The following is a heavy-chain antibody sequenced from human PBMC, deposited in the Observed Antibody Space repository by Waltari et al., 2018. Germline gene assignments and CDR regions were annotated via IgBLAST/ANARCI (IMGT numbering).Heavy chain of an antibody. J-gene: IGHJ2*01. V-gene: IGHV4-34*01. Sequence: QVQLQQWGAGLLKPSETLSLTCAVYGGSFSGYYWSWIRQPPGKGLELIGEINHSGSTNYIPSLKSRFTISVDTSKNQFSLKLSSVTAADTAVYYCAGGDRRPPRYFDLWGRGTLVTVSS. CDR2: INHSGST. CDR3: AGGDRRPPRYFDL. CDR1: GGSFSGYY.